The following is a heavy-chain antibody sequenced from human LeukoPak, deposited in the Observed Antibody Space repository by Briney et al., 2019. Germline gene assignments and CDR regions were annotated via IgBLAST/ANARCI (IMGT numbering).Heavy chain of an antibody. Sequence: GGSLRLSCAASGFTFSDYYMSWIRQAPGKGLEWVSYISSSGSTIYYADSAKGRFTISRDNAKNSLYLQMNSLRAEDTAVYYCAKPGYSYGYSFDYWGQGTLVTVSS. J-gene: IGHJ4*02. CDR1: GFTFSDYY. CDR3: AKPGYSYGYSFDY. V-gene: IGHV3-11*04. D-gene: IGHD5-18*01. CDR2: ISSSGSTI.